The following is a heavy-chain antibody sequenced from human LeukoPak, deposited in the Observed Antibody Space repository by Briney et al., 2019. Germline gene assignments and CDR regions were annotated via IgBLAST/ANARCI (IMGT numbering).Heavy chain of an antibody. D-gene: IGHD2-2*01. V-gene: IGHV4-34*01. J-gene: IGHJ6*03. Sequence: SETLSLTCAVYGGSFSGYYWSWIRQPPGKGREWIGEINHSGSTNYNPSLKSRVTISVDTSKNQFSLKLSSVTAADTAVYYCARRAGPQPYYYYYMDVWGKGTTVTISS. CDR3: ARRAGPQPYYYYYMDV. CDR2: INHSGST. CDR1: GGSFSGYY.